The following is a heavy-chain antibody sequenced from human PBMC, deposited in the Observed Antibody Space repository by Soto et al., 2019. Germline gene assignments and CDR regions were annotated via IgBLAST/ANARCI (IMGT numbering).Heavy chain of an antibody. V-gene: IGHV3-66*01. CDR3: ARDSDSSSSNFDY. J-gene: IGHJ4*02. Sequence: GGSLRLSCAASGFTVSSNYMSWVRQAPGKGLEWVSVIYSGGSTYYADSVKGRFTISRDNSKNTLYLQMNSLRAEDTAVYYCARDSDSSSSNFDYWGQGTLVTVSS. CDR2: IYSGGST. CDR1: GFTVSSNY. D-gene: IGHD6-6*01.